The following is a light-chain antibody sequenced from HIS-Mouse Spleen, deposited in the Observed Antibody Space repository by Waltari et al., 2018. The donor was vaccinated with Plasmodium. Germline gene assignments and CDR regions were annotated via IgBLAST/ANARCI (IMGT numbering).Light chain of an antibody. J-gene: IGLJ3*02. V-gene: IGLV2-23*03. CDR2: EGS. CDR3: CSYAGSSTFV. Sequence: LTQPASVSGSPGQSITISCTGTSSDVGSYNLVSWYQQHPGKAPKLMIYEGSKRPSGVSNRFSGSKSDNTASLTISGLQAEDEADYYCCSYAGSSTFVFGGGTKLTVL. CDR1: SSDVGSYNL.